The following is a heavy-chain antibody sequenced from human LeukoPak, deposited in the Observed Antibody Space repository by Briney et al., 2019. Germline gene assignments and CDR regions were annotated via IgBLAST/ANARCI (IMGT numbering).Heavy chain of an antibody. CDR1: GFTFSSYA. CDR3: AKSGKARIAVAGADY. Sequence: GGSLRLSCAASGFTFSSYAMNWVRQAPGKGLEWVSAIASGGGTTYYADSVKGRFTISRDNSKNTLYLQMNSLRAEDTDVYYCAKSGKARIAVAGADYWGQGTPVTVSS. J-gene: IGHJ4*02. CDR2: IASGGGTT. D-gene: IGHD6-19*01. V-gene: IGHV3-23*01.